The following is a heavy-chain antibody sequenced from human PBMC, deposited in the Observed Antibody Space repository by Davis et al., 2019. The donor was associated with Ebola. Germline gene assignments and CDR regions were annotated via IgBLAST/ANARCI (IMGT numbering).Heavy chain of an antibody. CDR2: LGTSADT. J-gene: IGHJ3*01. CDR3: AKDTSNVWFDV. V-gene: IGHV3-23*01. D-gene: IGHD6-19*01. CDR1: GFIFSSYV. Sequence: GESLKISCAASGFIFSSYVMSWVRQAPGKGLEWFSTLGTSADTYYSESVKGRFTISRDNSKNTLHLQMNSLRVEDTAIYYCAKDTSNVWFDVWGQGTMVTVAS.